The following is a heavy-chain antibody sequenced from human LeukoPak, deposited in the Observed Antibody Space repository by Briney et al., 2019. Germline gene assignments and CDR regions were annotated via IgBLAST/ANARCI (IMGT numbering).Heavy chain of an antibody. CDR2: IKQDGSEK. CDR1: GFTFSSYW. CDR3: AREPYGPGTYLQY. Sequence: GGSLRLSCAASGFTFSSYWMIWVRQAPGKGLEWVANIKQDGSEKYYVDSVKGRFTISRDNAKNSLYLQMNSLRAEDTAVYYCAREPYGPGTYLQYWGQGTLVIVSS. J-gene: IGHJ1*01. D-gene: IGHD3-10*01. V-gene: IGHV3-7*01.